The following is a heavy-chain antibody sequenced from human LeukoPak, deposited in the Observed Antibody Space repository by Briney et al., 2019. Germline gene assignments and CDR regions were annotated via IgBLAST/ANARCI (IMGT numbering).Heavy chain of an antibody. CDR1: GFTFSNYA. V-gene: IGHV3-23*01. D-gene: IGHD1-26*01. J-gene: IGHJ4*02. Sequence: PGGSLRLSCAASGFTFSNYAMSWVRQVPGKGLEWVSGIGSLSIGSYYADSVKGRFTISRDNANNTLYLQMNSLRAEDTAVYYCAKKGLVGTTDLRAFDYWGQGTLVTVSS. CDR3: AKKGLVGTTDLRAFDY. CDR2: IGSLSIGS.